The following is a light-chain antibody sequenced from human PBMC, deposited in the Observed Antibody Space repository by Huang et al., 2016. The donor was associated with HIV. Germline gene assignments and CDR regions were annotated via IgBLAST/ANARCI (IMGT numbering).Light chain of an antibody. CDR3: QQYGSSPRYT. CDR1: QTVSSNF. J-gene: IGKJ2*01. CDR2: GAS. V-gene: IGKV3-20*01. Sequence: EIVLTQSPGTLSLSPGERATLACRASQTVSSNFLAWYQQKPGQAPRLLIDGASSRATGIPDRFSGRGSGTYFTLTISRLEPEDSAVYYCQQYGSSPRYTFGEGTKLGIK.